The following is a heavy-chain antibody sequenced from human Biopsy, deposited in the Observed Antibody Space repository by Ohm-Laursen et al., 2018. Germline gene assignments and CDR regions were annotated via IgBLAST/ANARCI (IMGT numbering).Heavy chain of an antibody. CDR1: GGSITADF. CDR2: RFHSGSP. D-gene: IGHD3/OR15-3a*01. V-gene: IGHV4-59*08. Sequence: SDTLSLTCTVSGGSITADFWTWIRHTPGERLEWIGYRFHSGSPMYNPSLKSRVTISVDTSKSQFSLTLTSVTAADTAVYYCVRLNRRGNIIFFDYWGRGTLVTVSS. CDR3: VRLNRRGNIIFFDY. J-gene: IGHJ4*02.